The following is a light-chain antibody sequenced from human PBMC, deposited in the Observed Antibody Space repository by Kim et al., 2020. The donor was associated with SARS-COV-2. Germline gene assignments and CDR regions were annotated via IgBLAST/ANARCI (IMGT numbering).Light chain of an antibody. CDR2: GNT. Sequence: QSVLTQPPSVSGAPGERVTISCTGSSSNFGAGYDVHWYQQLPGTAPKLLIFGNTKRPSGVPDRISGSKSGTSASLAITGLQAEDEADYYRQSFDSSLSGPVFGGGTQLTVL. V-gene: IGLV1-40*01. CDR1: SSNFGAGYD. CDR3: QSFDSSLSGPV. J-gene: IGLJ3*02.